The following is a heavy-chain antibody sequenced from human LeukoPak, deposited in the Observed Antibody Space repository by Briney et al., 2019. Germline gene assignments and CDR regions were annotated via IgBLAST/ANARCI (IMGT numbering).Heavy chain of an antibody. J-gene: IGHJ6*03. Sequence: SETLSLTCTVSGGSISSYYWSWIRQPPGKGLEWIGYIYYSGSTNYNPSLKSRVTISVDTSKNQFSLKLSSVTAADTAVYYCARGEMATIISRYYYYYYYMDVWGKGTTVTVSS. CDR3: ARGEMATIISRYYYYYYYMDV. D-gene: IGHD5-24*01. CDR2: IYYSGST. CDR1: GGSISSYY. V-gene: IGHV4-59*01.